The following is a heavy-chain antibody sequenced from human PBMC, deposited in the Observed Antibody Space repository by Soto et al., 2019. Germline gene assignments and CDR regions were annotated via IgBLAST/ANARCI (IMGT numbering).Heavy chain of an antibody. V-gene: IGHV1-69*13. J-gene: IGHJ6*02. CDR1: GGTFSSYA. CDR2: IIPIFGTA. D-gene: IGHD6-6*01. CDR3: ARVGGSSLKKKTSSIAARDYYYYGMDV. Sequence: ASVKVSCKASGGTFSSYAISWVRQAPGQGLEWMGGIIPIFGTANYAQKFQGRVTITADESTSTAYMELSSLRSEDTAVYYCARVGGSSLKKKTSSIAARDYYYYGMDVWGQGTTVTVSS.